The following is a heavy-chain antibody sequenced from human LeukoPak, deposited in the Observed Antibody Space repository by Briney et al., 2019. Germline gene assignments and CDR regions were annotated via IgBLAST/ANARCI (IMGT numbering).Heavy chain of an antibody. Sequence: PSETLSLTCAVYGGSFSGYYWSWIRQPPGKGLEWIGEINHSGSTNYNPSLKSRVTISVDTSKNQFSLKLSSVTAADMAVYYCARGEQWLVTSWGQGTLVTVSS. V-gene: IGHV4-34*01. J-gene: IGHJ4*02. CDR2: INHSGST. D-gene: IGHD6-19*01. CDR3: ARGEQWLVTS. CDR1: GGSFSGYY.